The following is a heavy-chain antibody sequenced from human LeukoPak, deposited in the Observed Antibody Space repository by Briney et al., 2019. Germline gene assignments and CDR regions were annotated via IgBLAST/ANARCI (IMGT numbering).Heavy chain of an antibody. V-gene: IGHV4-39*07. J-gene: IGHJ6*03. D-gene: IGHD3-3*01. Sequence: SETLSLTCTVSGGSISSSSYYWGWIRQPPGEGLEWIGSIYYSGSTYYNPSLKSRVTISVDTSKNQFSLSLTSVTAADTAVYYCARTVLRSAPYYYYYMDVWGKGTTVIVSS. CDR1: GGSISSSSYY. CDR3: ARTVLRSAPYYYYYMDV. CDR2: IYYSGST.